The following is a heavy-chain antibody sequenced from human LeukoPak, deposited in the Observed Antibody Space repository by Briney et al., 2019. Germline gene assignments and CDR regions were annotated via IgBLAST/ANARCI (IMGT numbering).Heavy chain of an antibody. D-gene: IGHD6-6*01. CDR1: GYMLTGYY. J-gene: IGHJ4*02. Sequence: GASVQVSCKASGYMLTGYYMHWVRQAPGQGLEWMGIINPSGGNTSYAQKFQGRVTMTRDTSTSTVYMELSSLRSEDTAVYYCAPGGSSSPFDYWGQGTLVTVSS. V-gene: IGHV1-46*01. CDR3: APGGSSSPFDY. CDR2: INPSGGNT.